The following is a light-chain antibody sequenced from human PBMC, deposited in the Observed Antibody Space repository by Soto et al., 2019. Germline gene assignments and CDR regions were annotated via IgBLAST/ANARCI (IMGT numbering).Light chain of an antibody. Sequence: VLTQSPTTLSLSPGERATLSCRASQAVGTYVAWYQQKPGQAPGLLIHDASHRAAGVPPRFSGSGSGADFALTISSLEREDFTIYSCQNRYRCTFGPGTTVDLK. V-gene: IGKV3-11*01. CDR3: QNRYRCT. J-gene: IGKJ3*01. CDR1: QAVGTY. CDR2: DAS.